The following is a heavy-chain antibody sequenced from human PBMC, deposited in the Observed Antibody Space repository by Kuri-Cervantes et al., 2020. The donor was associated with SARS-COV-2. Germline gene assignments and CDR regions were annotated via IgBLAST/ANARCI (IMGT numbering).Heavy chain of an antibody. Sequence: ASVKVSCKASGYTFTSYGISWVRQAPGQGLEWMGWISAYNGNTNYAQKLQGRVTMTTDTSTSTAYMELSSLRSEDTAVYYCARENNCSGGSCYYGYYYYMDVWGKGTTVTVSS. CDR2: ISAYNGNT. D-gene: IGHD2-15*01. CDR3: ARENNCSGGSCYYGYYYYMDV. V-gene: IGHV1-18*01. J-gene: IGHJ6*03. CDR1: GYTFTSYG.